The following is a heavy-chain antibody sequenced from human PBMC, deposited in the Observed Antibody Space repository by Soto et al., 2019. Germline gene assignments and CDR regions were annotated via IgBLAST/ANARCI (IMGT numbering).Heavy chain of an antibody. CDR1: GYTFTSYG. CDR3: AIRPPIAATQISDWFDP. J-gene: IGHJ5*02. D-gene: IGHD2-15*01. V-gene: IGHV1-18*01. CDR2: ISAYNGNT. Sequence: QVQLVQSGAEVKKPVASVKVSCKASGYTFTSYGISWVRQAPGQGLEWMGWISAYNGNTNYAQKLQGRVTMTTDTSTSTAYMELRSLRSDDTAVYYCAIRPPIAATQISDWFDPWGQGTLVTVSS.